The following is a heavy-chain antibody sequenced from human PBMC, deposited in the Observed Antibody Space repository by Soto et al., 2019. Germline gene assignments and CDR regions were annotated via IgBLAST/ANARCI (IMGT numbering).Heavy chain of an antibody. J-gene: IGHJ4*02. V-gene: IGHV3-23*01. CDR3: AKGFGSGPRYFEW. CDR1: GFIFSNYA. Sequence: EVQLLESGGDLVHPGGSLRLSCAASGFIFSNYAINWVRQVPGKALECVSSISGSGRTTHYADSVKGRFAISRDTSKNTIYLEMNNLRVEDTATYYCAKGFGSGPRYFEWWGQGTLVTVSS. CDR2: ISGSGRTT. D-gene: IGHD6-19*01.